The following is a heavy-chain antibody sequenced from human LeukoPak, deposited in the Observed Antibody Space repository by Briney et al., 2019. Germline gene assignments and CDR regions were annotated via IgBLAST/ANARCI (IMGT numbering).Heavy chain of an antibody. V-gene: IGHV1-69*06. CDR1: GGTFSSYA. CDR2: IIPIFGTA. J-gene: IGHJ5*02. Sequence: SVKVSCKASGGTFSSYAISWVRQAPGQGREWMGGIIPIFGTANYAQKFQGRVTITADRSTSTAYMELSSLRSEDTAVYYCARKVPNDSSGYYYRGQFDPWGQGTLVTVSS. D-gene: IGHD3-22*01. CDR3: ARKVPNDSSGYYYRGQFDP.